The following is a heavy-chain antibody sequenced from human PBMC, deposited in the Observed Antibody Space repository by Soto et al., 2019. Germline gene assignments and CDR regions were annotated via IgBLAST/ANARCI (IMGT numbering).Heavy chain of an antibody. J-gene: IGHJ6*02. V-gene: IGHV4-59*01. CDR1: GGSIRSYY. D-gene: IGHD2-21*01. CDR3: ARCVSDLLFMSMDV. CDR2: IYYSRST. Sequence: SETLSLTCTVSGGSIRSYYWSWIRQPPGKGLEWIGYIYYSRSTNYDPSLKSRVTISVDTSKNQFSLKLSSVTAADTAVYYCARCVSDLLFMSMDVWGQGTTVT.